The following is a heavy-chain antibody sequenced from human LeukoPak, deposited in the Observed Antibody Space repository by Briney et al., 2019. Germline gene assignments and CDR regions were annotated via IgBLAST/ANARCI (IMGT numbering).Heavy chain of an antibody. D-gene: IGHD3-10*01. CDR1: GFTFSSYG. V-gene: IGHV3-30*18. J-gene: IGHJ4*02. Sequence: PGGSLRLSCAASGFTFSSYGIHWVRQAPGKGLEWVAVISYDGSNKYYADSVKGRFTISRDNSKNTLYLQMNSLRAEDTAVYYCAKVGQGKGSYYSGYYFDYWGQGTLVTVSS. CDR2: ISYDGSNK. CDR3: AKVGQGKGSYYSGYYFDY.